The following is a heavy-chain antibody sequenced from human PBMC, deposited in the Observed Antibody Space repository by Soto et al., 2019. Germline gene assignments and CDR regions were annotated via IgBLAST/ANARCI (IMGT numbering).Heavy chain of an antibody. CDR1: GGSISSSNW. V-gene: IGHV4-4*02. CDR3: ARSTRSGTTFDY. D-gene: IGHD4-17*01. Sequence: QVQLQESGPGLVKPSGTLSLTCAVSGGSISSSNWWSWVRQPPGKGLEWIGENYHSGSTNYNPSLTNRVTISVDTSTNQFALQLSSVTAADTAVYSCARSTRSGTTFDYWGQGTLVTVSS. CDR2: NYHSGST. J-gene: IGHJ4*02.